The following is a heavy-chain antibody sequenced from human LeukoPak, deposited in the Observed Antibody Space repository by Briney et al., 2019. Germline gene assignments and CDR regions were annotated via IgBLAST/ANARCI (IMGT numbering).Heavy chain of an antibody. CDR3: ARGSRFDY. J-gene: IGHJ4*02. V-gene: IGHV3-48*01. Sequence: GGSLRLSCAASGFTFSSYSMKWVRQAPGKGLEWVSYISSSSSTIYYADSVKGRFTISRDNAKNSLYLQMNSLRAEDTAVYYCARGSRFDYWGQGTLVTVSS. D-gene: IGHD6-13*01. CDR2: ISSSSSTI. CDR1: GFTFSSYS.